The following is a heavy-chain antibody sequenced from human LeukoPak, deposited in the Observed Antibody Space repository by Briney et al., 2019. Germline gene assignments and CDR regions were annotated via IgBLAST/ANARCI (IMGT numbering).Heavy chain of an antibody. CDR2: IYPGDSDT. V-gene: IGHV5-51*01. J-gene: IGHJ2*01. D-gene: IGHD4-17*01. CDR3: ARQTTVTTRYWYFDL. Sequence: GESLKISCKGSGYSFTSYWSGWGRQMPGKGLEWMGIIYPGDSDTRYSPSFQGQVTISADKSISTAYLQWSSLKASDTAMYYCARQTTVTTRYWYFDLWGRGTLVTVSS. CDR1: GYSFTSYW.